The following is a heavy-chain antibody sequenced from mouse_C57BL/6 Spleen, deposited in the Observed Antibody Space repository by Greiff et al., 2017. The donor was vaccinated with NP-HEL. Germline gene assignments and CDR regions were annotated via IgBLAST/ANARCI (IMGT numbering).Heavy chain of an antibody. D-gene: IGHD1-1*01. CDR3: ARRGGSSQRDYFDY. CDR2: ISDGGSYT. J-gene: IGHJ2*01. Sequence: EVKLVESGGGLVKPGGSLKLSCAASGFTFSSYAMSWVRQTPEKRLEWVATISDGGSYTYYPDNVKGRFTISRDNAKNNLYLQMSHLKSEDTAMYYCARRGGSSQRDYFDYWGQGTTLTVSS. CDR1: GFTFSSYA. V-gene: IGHV5-4*03.